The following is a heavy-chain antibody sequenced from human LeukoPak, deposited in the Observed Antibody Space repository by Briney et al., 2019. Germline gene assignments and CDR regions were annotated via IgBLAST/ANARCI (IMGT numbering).Heavy chain of an antibody. D-gene: IGHD3-16*02. V-gene: IGHV4-30-4*01. J-gene: IGHJ4*02. CDR3: ARGTQYDYVWGSYRLGPFDY. CDR2: IYYSGST. CDR1: GGSISSGDYY. Sequence: SETLSLTCTVSGGSISSGDYYWSWICQPPGKGLEWIGYIYYSGSTYYNPSLKSRVTISVDTSKNQFSLKLSSVTAADTAVYYCARGTQYDYVWGSYRLGPFDYWGQGTLVTVSS.